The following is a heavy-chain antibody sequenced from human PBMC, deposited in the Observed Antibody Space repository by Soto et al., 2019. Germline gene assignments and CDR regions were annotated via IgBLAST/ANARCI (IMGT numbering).Heavy chain of an antibody. CDR2: IIPIFGTA. J-gene: IGHJ3*02. D-gene: IGHD2-15*01. Sequence: SVKVSCKASGGTFSSYAISWVRQAPGQGLEWMGGIIPIFGTANYAQKFQGRVTITADKSTSTAYMELSSLRSEDTAVYYCATPKCSGGSCYHAFDIWGQGTMVT. CDR3: ATPKCSGGSCYHAFDI. CDR1: GGTFSSYA. V-gene: IGHV1-69*06.